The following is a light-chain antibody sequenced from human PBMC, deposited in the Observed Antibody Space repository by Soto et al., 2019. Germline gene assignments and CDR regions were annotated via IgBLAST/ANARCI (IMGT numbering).Light chain of an antibody. CDR2: DAS. CDR3: QQRSNWPPLT. Sequence: IVFTQSPAALSLSPGERATLSCRASQSLSSYIAWYQQKPGQAPRLLIYDASNRATGIPARFSGSGSGTDFTLTISSLEPEDFAVYYCQQRSNWPPLTFGQGTRLEI. J-gene: IGKJ5*01. V-gene: IGKV3-11*01. CDR1: QSLSSY.